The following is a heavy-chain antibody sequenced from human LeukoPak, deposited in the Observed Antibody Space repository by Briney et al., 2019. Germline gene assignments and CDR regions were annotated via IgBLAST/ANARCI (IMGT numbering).Heavy chain of an antibody. CDR3: ARCERILLTIFCLVIIQDY. Sequence: SETLSLTCAVYGGSFSDSDWSWIRQPPGKGLEWIGEIKHGGSTNYNPPLKSRVTISLDPPNHQFPLKLSSVTAADPAVYYCARCERILLTIFCLVIIQDYWGQGTLVTVSS. J-gene: IGHJ4*02. CDR1: GGSFSDSD. D-gene: IGHD3-9*01. V-gene: IGHV4-34*01. CDR2: IKHGGST.